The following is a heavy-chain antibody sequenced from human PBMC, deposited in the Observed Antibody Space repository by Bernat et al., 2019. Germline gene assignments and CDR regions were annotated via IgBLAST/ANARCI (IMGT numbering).Heavy chain of an antibody. Sequence: EVQLLESGGGLVQPGGSLRISCAASGFTFSRYAMSWVRQAPGKGLEWVSAISGSGGSTNYADSMKGRFTISRDNSKNTLYLHMNSLRAEDTAEYYCAKEKHSNTYYYVVDFDYWGQGTLVTVSS. J-gene: IGHJ4*02. V-gene: IGHV3-23*01. CDR2: ISGSGGST. CDR1: GFTFSRYA. CDR3: AKEKHSNTYYYVVDFDY. D-gene: IGHD3-22*01.